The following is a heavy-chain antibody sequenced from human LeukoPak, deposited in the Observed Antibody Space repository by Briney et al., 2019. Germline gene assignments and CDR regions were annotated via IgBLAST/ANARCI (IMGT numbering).Heavy chain of an antibody. CDR3: ARPAEPGDFDWLFDY. D-gene: IGHD3-9*01. CDR1: GGSISSSSYY. CDR2: IYYSGST. J-gene: IGHJ4*02. Sequence: SETLSLTCTVSGGSISSSSYYWGWIRQPPGKGLEWIGSIYYSGSTYYNPSLKSRVTISVDTSKNQFSLKLSSVTAADTAVYYCARPAEPGDFDWLFDYWGRGTLVTVSS. V-gene: IGHV4-39*01.